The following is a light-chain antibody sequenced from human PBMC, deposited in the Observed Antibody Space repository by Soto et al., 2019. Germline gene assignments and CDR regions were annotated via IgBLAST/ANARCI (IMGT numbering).Light chain of an antibody. J-gene: IGKJ5*01. CDR2: GAS. CDR3: QQYGTSPRT. V-gene: IGKV3-15*01. CDR1: QTILSN. Sequence: EIVMTQSPATLSVSPGERVTLSCRASQTILSNLAWYQQKPGQAPRLLIYGASTRDTGIPARFSGSGSGTDFTLTISRLEPEDFAVYICQQYGTSPRTFGQGTRLEIK.